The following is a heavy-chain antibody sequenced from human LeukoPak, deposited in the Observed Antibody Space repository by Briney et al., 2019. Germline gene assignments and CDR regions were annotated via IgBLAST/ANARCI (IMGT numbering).Heavy chain of an antibody. J-gene: IGHJ4*02. CDR1: GFTFSYYW. CDR3: ARAATTGTVDY. D-gene: IGHD4-17*01. Sequence: GGSLRLSCVASGFTFSYYWMSWVRQAPGKGLEWVANINQDGSGEYYVDSVKGRFTISRDNAKNSMYLQMSSLRAEDTAVYYCARAATTGTVDYWGQGTLVTVSS. CDR2: INQDGSGE. V-gene: IGHV3-7*01.